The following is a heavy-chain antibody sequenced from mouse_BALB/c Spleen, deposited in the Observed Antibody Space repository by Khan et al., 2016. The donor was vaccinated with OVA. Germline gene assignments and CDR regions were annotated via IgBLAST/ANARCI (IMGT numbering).Heavy chain of an antibody. CDR1: GYSITSAYA. CDR2: INYSGST. Sequence: EVQLQESGPGLVKPSQSLSLTCTVTGYSITSAYAWNWIRQFPGDKLGWMGYINYSGSTNYNPSLKSRISITRDTSKNQFFLQLNSVTTEDTATYYCARGLRYFDYWGQGTTLTVSS. J-gene: IGHJ2*01. CDR3: ARGLRYFDY. D-gene: IGHD3-1*01. V-gene: IGHV3-2*02.